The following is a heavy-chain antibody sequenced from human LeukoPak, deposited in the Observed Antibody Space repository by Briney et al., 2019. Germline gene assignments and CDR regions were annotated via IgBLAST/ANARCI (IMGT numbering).Heavy chain of an antibody. CDR1: GGSISSSSYY. CDR3: ARRVPWVVVAATSLGWFDP. V-gene: IGHV4-39*07. J-gene: IGHJ5*02. CDR2: IYYSGST. Sequence: SETLSLTCTVSGGSISSSSYYWGWIRQPPGKGLEWIGSIYYSGSTYYNPSLKSRVTISVDTSKNQFSLKLSSVTAADTAVYYCARRVPWVVVAATSLGWFDPWGQGTLVTVSS. D-gene: IGHD2-15*01.